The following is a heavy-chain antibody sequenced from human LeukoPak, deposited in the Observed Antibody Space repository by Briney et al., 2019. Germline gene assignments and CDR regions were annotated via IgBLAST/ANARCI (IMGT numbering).Heavy chain of an antibody. Sequence: GGSLRLSCVASGSGFTVSSNYMSWVRQAPGKGLEWVSVIYTGGSTYYADSVKGRFTISRDNSKNTLYLQMNSLRAEDTAVYYCASSRFWSGFTVNYWGQGTLVTVSS. CDR1: GSGFTVSSNY. D-gene: IGHD3-3*01. CDR2: IYTGGST. J-gene: IGHJ4*02. CDR3: ASSRFWSGFTVNY. V-gene: IGHV3-53*01.